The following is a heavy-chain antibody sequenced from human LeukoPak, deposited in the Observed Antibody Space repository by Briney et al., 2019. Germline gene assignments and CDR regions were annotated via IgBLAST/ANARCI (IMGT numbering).Heavy chain of an antibody. CDR1: GGSIRSYY. CDR2: VYSSGST. D-gene: IGHD3-9*01. V-gene: IGHV4-4*07. Sequence: PSETLSLTCTVSGGSIRSYYWSWIRQPAGKELEWIGRVYSSGSTNYNPSLESRVTISVDTSKNQFSLKLSSVTAADTAVYYCARGGVLRYFDWLAYWGQGTLVTVSS. CDR3: ARGGVLRYFDWLAY. J-gene: IGHJ4*02.